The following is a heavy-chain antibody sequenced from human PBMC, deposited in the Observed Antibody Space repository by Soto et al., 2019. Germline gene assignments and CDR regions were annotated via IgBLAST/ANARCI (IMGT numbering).Heavy chain of an antibody. V-gene: IGHV3-13*04. CDR1: GFTFSSYD. J-gene: IGHJ5*02. Sequence: GGSMRLSCAASGFTFSSYDMQWDRQATGKGLEWVSAIGTAGDTYYPGSVKGRFTISRDNSKNTLYLQMNSLRAEDTAVYYCAHTGLEYCSSTSCPNKNNWFDPWGQGTLVTVSS. CDR2: IGTAGDT. D-gene: IGHD2-2*01. CDR3: AHTGLEYCSSTSCPNKNNWFDP.